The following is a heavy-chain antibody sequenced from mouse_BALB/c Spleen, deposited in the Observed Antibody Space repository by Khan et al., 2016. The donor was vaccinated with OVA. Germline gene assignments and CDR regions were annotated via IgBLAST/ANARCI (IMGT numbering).Heavy chain of an antibody. V-gene: IGHV1-5*01. CDR2: IYPGNSDT. D-gene: IGHD4-1*01. CDR3: TRRNWDVACFAY. J-gene: IGHJ3*01. Sequence: VQLKQSGTVLARPGASVKMSCKASGYTFTRSWMHWVKQRPGQGLEWIGAIYPGNSDTNYNEKFKGKAKLTAVTSTSTAYMELSSLTNEDSAVYYCTRRNWDVACFAYWGQGTLVTVSA. CDR1: GYTFTRSW.